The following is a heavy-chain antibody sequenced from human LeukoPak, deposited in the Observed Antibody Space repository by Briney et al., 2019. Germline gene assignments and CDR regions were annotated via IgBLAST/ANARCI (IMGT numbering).Heavy chain of an antibody. D-gene: IGHD4-23*01. CDR2: IYHTGST. CDR1: GYSISSGYY. Sequence: SETLSLTCTASGYSISSGYYWGWIRQPPGKGLEWIGSIYHTGSTYYNPFLKSRVTMSVDTSKNQFSLKLNSVTAADTAVYYCARGLTHPVGGALDMWGQGTRVTVSS. J-gene: IGHJ3*02. CDR3: ARGLTHPVGGALDM. V-gene: IGHV4-38-2*02.